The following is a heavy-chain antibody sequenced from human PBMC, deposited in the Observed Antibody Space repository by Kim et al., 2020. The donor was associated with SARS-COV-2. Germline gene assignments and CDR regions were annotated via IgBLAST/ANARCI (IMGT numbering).Heavy chain of an antibody. V-gene: IGHV4-39*01. CDR1: GGSISSSSYY. Sequence: SETLSLTCTVSGGSISSSSYYWGWIRQPPGKGLEWIGSIYYSGSTYYNPSLKSRVTISVDTSKNQFSLKLSSVTAADTAVYYCARLREASVTTDWYFDLWGRGTLVTVSS. D-gene: IGHD4-17*01. CDR2: IYYSGST. CDR3: ARLREASVTTDWYFDL. J-gene: IGHJ2*01.